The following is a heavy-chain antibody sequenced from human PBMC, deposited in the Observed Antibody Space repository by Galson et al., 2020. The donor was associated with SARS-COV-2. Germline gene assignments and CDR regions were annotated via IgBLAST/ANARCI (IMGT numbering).Heavy chain of an antibody. Sequence: SETLSLTCTVSGGSISSGGYYWSWIRQHPGKGLAWIGYIYYSGSTYYNPSLKSRVTISVDTSKNQFSLKLSSVTAADTAVYYCARQWGWDTAMGDTLIIWGQGTLVTVSS. V-gene: IGHV4-31*03. CDR1: GGSISSGGYY. D-gene: IGHD5-18*01. J-gene: IGHJ4*02. CDR3: ARQWGWDTAMGDTLII. CDR2: IYYSGST.